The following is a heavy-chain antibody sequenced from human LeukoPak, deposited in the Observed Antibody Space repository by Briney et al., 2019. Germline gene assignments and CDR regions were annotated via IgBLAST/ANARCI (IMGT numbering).Heavy chain of an antibody. Sequence: GGSLRLSCATSGFIFSSYGMHWVRQAPGKGLEWVAFIWYDGSDKFYADSVKGRFTISRDNSKNTLYLQMNSLRAEDTAVYYCAKSNYGYAEYFQHWGQGTLVTVSS. D-gene: IGHD2-2*01. CDR2: IWYDGSDK. CDR1: GFIFSSYG. J-gene: IGHJ1*01. CDR3: AKSNYGYAEYFQH. V-gene: IGHV3-30*02.